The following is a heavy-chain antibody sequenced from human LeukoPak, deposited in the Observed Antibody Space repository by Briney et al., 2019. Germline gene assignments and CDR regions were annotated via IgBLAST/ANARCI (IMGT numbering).Heavy chain of an antibody. Sequence: SETLSLTCTVSGGSISSYYWSWIRQPAGKGLEWIGRIYTSGSTNYNPSLKSRVTMSVDTSKNQFSLKLSSVTAADTAVYYCARGSIAAADLYYFDYWGQGTLVTVSS. CDR3: ARGSIAAADLYYFDY. CDR1: GGSISSYY. J-gene: IGHJ4*02. V-gene: IGHV4-4*07. CDR2: IYTSGST. D-gene: IGHD6-13*01.